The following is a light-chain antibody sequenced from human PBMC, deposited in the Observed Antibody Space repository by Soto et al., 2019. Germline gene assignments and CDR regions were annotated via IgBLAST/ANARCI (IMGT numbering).Light chain of an antibody. CDR1: ESLAYSDGNTY. CDR3: MQSIQLPKT. J-gene: IGKJ3*01. V-gene: IGKV2-30*01. CDR2: HVS. Sequence: DVVMAQSPLSLPVTLGQPASISCRSSESLAYSDGNTYLNWFQQRPGQSPRRLIYHVSKRDSGVPDRFSGSGSGTDFTLKISRVGAEDVGVYYCMQSIQLPKTFGPGTKVDIK.